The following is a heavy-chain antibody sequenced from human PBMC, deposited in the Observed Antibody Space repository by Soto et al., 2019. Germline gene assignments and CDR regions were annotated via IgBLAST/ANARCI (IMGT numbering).Heavy chain of an antibody. CDR2: IYHSGST. D-gene: IGHD7-27*01. J-gene: IGHJ5*02. V-gene: IGHV4-30-2*01. CDR1: GGSITSSSVY. CDR3: ARVPGP. Sequence: SETLSLTCTVSGGSITSSSVYWGWIRQPPGKGLEWIGYIYHSGSTYYNPSLKSRVTISVDRSKNQFSLKLSSVTAADTAVYYCARVPGPWGQGTLVTVSS.